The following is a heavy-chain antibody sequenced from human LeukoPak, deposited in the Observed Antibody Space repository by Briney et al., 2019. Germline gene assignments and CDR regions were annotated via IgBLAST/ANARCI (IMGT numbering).Heavy chain of an antibody. Sequence: GGSLRLSCAASGFTFSDYYMSWIRQAPGKGLEWVSYISSSGSTIYYADSVKGRFTISRDNAKNSLYLQMNSLRAEDTAVYYCAKRPGMYPLSYFDYWGQGTLVTVSS. CDR1: GFTFSDYY. CDR2: ISSSGSTI. V-gene: IGHV3-11*01. CDR3: AKRPGMYPLSYFDY. J-gene: IGHJ4*02. D-gene: IGHD1-1*01.